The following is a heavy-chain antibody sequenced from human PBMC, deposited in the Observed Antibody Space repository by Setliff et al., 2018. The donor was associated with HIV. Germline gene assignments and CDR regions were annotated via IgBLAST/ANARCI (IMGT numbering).Heavy chain of an antibody. V-gene: IGHV5-51*01. CDR1: GSNFATYW. J-gene: IGHJ4*02. D-gene: IGHD2-15*01. Sequence: GESLKISCKTSGSNFATYWVGWVRQMPGKGLEWLGILYFGDSDPKYNPSFEGQVTISADKSIKTAFLQWRSLETSDTAIYYCARGRGGYFGGGRYYNLPYFDSWGQGTLVTVPQ. CDR3: ARGRGGYFGGGRYYNLPYFDS. CDR2: LYFGDSDP.